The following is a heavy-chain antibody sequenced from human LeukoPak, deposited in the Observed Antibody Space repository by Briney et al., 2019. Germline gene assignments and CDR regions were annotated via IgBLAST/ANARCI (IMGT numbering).Heavy chain of an antibody. CDR2: IYYSGST. Sequence: SETLSLTCTVSGGSISSTSYYWGWIRQPPGKGLEWIGNIYYSGSTYYNPSLKSRVSISVGTSKNQFSLKLSSVTAADTAVYYCATLTTPGWFNPWGQGTLVTVSS. J-gene: IGHJ5*02. CDR1: GGSISSTSYY. V-gene: IGHV4-39*07. D-gene: IGHD1-1*01. CDR3: ATLTTPGWFNP.